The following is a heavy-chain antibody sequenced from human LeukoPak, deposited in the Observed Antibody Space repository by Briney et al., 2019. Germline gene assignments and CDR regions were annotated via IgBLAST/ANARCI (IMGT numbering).Heavy chain of an antibody. CDR1: GASMKNFY. CDR3: ARRRIWFGQLVSDAFDV. D-gene: IGHD3-10*01. CDR2: IYYSVIT. J-gene: IGHJ3*01. Sequence: PSETLSLTCTVSGASMKNFYWGWIRQPPGKGLEGLGYIYYSVITTYSPSLTSRVTISVDMSKNQFSLKLTSVTAADTAVYYCARRRIWFGQLVSDAFDVWGQGAMVTVSS. V-gene: IGHV4-59*08.